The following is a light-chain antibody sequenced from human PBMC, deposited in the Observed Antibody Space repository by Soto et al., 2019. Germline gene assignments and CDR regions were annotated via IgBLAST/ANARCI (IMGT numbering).Light chain of an antibody. CDR1: NSDVGGYNS. CDR2: EVS. CDR3: CSYTSSSTRV. V-gene: IGLV2-14*01. J-gene: IGLJ3*02. Sequence: QPVLTQPASVSGSPGQSITISCTGTNSDVGGYNSVSWYQQHPGEAPKFMIDEVSNRPSGVSNRFSVSKSGNTASLTISGLQAEDEADYYCCSYTSSSTRVFGGGTKLTVL.